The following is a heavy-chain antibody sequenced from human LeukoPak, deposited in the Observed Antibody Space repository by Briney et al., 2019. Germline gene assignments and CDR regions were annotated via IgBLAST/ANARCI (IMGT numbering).Heavy chain of an antibody. V-gene: IGHV3-23*01. CDR3: AQGYLSGWYPH. J-gene: IGHJ4*02. Sequence: GGSLRLSCTVSGFSVSNSGMSWVRQAPGKGLELISAISVDGETALYADSVKGRFIISRDNSKNTLYLQMSSLRAEDTAVYYCAQGYLSGWYPHWGQGSLVSVSS. D-gene: IGHD6-19*01. CDR2: ISVDGETA. CDR1: GFSVSNSG.